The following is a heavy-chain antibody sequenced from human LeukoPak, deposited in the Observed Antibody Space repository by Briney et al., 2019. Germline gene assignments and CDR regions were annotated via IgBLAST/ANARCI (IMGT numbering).Heavy chain of an antibody. V-gene: IGHV4-38-2*02. CDR1: GYSISSGYY. J-gene: IGHJ4*02. CDR2: IYHSGST. D-gene: IGHD3-22*01. CDR3: ARAPRWLLDKFDY. Sequence: PSETLSLTCTVSGYSISSGYYWGWVRQPPGKGLEWIGSIYHSGSTYYNPSLKSRVTISVDTSKNQFSLKLSSVTAADTAVYYCARAPRWLLDKFDYWGQGTLVTVSS.